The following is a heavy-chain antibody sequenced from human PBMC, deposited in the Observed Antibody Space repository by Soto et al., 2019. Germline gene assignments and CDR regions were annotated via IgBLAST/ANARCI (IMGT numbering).Heavy chain of an antibody. D-gene: IGHD6-19*01. J-gene: IGHJ4*02. Sequence: GGSLRLSCVASGFIVSSNYMSWVRQAPGKGLEWVSRINSDGSSTSYADSVKGRFTISRDNAKNTLYLQMNSLRAEDTAVYYCAFEIAVAGTSGSFDYWGQGTLVTVSS. CDR3: AFEIAVAGTSGSFDY. V-gene: IGHV3-74*01. CDR2: INSDGSST. CDR1: GFIVSSNY.